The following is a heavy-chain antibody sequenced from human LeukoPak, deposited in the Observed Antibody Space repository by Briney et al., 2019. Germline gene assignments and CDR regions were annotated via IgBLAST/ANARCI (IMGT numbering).Heavy chain of an antibody. CDR1: GFTFSSYA. CDR2: IYYSGST. D-gene: IGHD4-17*01. CDR3: ARVSDDCGDFIDY. Sequence: GSLRLSCAASGFTFSSYAMSWVRQPPGKGLEWIGYIYYSGSTNYNPSLKSRVTISVDTSKNQFSLKLSSVTAADTAVYYCARVSDDCGDFIDYWGQGTLVTVSS. J-gene: IGHJ4*02. V-gene: IGHV4-59*01.